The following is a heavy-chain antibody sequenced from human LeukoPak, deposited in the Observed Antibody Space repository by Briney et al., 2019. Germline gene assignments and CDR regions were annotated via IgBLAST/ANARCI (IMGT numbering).Heavy chain of an antibody. CDR1: GFIFTSYS. D-gene: IGHD4-17*01. CDR2: ISSPSTNI. V-gene: IGHV3-48*01. CDR3: ARDQSYGDYHFGDGFDI. J-gene: IGHJ3*02. Sequence: GGSLRLSCAASGFIFTSYSMNWVRQAPGKGLEWVSYISSPSTNIYYVDSVKGRFTISRDNAKNSLYLQMNSLRAEDTAVYYCARDQSYGDYHFGDGFDIWGQGTMVTVSS.